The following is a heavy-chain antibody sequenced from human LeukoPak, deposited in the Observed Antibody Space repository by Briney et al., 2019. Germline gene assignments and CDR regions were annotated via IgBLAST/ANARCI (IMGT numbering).Heavy chain of an antibody. CDR3: ARDRGYCSSTSCYYYYYYMDV. CDR1: GGSISSGSYY. J-gene: IGHJ6*03. D-gene: IGHD2-2*01. CDR2: IYTSGST. V-gene: IGHV4-61*02. Sequence: SETLSLTCTVAGGSISSGSYYWSCIRQPAGKGLECIGRIYTSGSTNYNPSLKSRVTISVDTSKHQFSLKLSSVTAADTAVYYCARDRGYCSSTSCYYYYYYMDVWGKGTTVTVSS.